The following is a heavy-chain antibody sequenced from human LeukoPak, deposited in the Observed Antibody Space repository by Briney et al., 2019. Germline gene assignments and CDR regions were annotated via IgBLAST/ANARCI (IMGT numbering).Heavy chain of an antibody. CDR2: ISGSSTYI. J-gene: IGHJ4*02. CDR3: ARDLYGDYAFDY. Sequence: GGSLRLSCAASGFTFSSYSMNWVRQAPGKGLGWVSSISGSSTYIDYADSVKGRFTISRDNAKNSLYLQMNSLRAEDTAVYYCARDLYGDYAFDYWGQGTLVTVSS. D-gene: IGHD4-17*01. CDR1: GFTFSSYS. V-gene: IGHV3-21*01.